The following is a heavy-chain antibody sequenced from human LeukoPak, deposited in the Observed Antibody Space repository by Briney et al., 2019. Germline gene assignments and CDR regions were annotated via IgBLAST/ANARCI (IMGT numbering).Heavy chain of an antibody. CDR3: AKDIGRYGGAWVACFPH. Sequence: GGSLRLSCAASGFTFDDYAMHWVRQVPGKGLEWVSGISWNSATVGYADSVNGRFTISRDNAKNSLYLQINSLQPEDTALYYCAKDIGRYGGAWVACFPHWGQGTLVAVSS. V-gene: IGHV3-9*01. D-gene: IGHD2-21*02. CDR1: GFTFDDYA. J-gene: IGHJ1*01. CDR2: ISWNSATV.